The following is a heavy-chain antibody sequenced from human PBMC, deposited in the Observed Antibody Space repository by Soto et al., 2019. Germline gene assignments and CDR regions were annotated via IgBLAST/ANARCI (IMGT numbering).Heavy chain of an antibody. D-gene: IGHD5-18*01. V-gene: IGHV4-30-4*01. J-gene: IGHJ4*02. Sequence: SETLSLTCTVSGGSISSGDYYWSWIRQPPGKGLEWIGYIYYSGSTYYNPSLKSRVTISVDTSKNQFSLKLSSVTAADTAVYYCARDRRVTTAPYYFDYWGQGTLVTVSS. CDR3: ARDRRVTTAPYYFDY. CDR1: GGSISSGDYY. CDR2: IYYSGST.